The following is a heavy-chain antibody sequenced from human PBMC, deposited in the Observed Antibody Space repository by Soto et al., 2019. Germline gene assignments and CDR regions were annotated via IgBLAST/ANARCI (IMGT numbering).Heavy chain of an antibody. D-gene: IGHD3-22*01. J-gene: IGHJ6*02. CDR3: ARSITMIVVVPGVPYYYGMDV. CDR2: IIPIFGTA. V-gene: IGHV1-69*06. CDR1: GGTFSSYA. Sequence: SVKVSCKASGGTFSSYAISWVRQAPGQGLEWMGGIIPIFGTANYAQEFQGRVTITADKSTSTAYMELSSLRSEDTAVYYCARSITMIVVVPGVPYYYGMDVWGQGTTVTVSS.